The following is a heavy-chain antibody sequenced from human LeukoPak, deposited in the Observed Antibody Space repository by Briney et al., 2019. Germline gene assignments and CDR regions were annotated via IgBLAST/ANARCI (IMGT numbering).Heavy chain of an antibody. J-gene: IGHJ5*02. V-gene: IGHV3-23*01. CDR2: ISGSGGRT. Sequence: GGSLTLSCAASGFTFSSYAMSGVCQAPGKGLEWVSAISGSGGRTYYADSVKGRFTISRDNSKNTLYLQMNSLRAEDTAVYYCAKDPAPGDWFDPWGQGTLVTVSS. CDR3: AKDPAPGDWFDP. CDR1: GFTFSSYA.